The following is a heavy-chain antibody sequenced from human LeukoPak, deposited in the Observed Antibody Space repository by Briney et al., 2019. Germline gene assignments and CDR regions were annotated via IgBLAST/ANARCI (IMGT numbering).Heavy chain of an antibody. D-gene: IGHD4-17*01. CDR3: ARDSGGDYVRADAFDV. J-gene: IGHJ3*01. CDR2: IKPNSGGA. V-gene: IGHV1-2*02. Sequence: ASVKVSCKASGYSFTGYYIHWVRLAPGPGLEWMGWIKPNSGGANYAQNFQGRVTMTRDTSISTAYMELSRLRSDDTAVYYCARDSGGDYVRADAFDVWGQGTMVTVSS. CDR1: GYSFTGYY.